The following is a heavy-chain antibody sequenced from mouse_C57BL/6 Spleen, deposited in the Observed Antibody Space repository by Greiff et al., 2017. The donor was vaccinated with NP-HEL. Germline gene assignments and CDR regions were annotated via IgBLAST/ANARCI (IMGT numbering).Heavy chain of an antibody. D-gene: IGHD1-1*01. CDR3: ARHEDRYYYGSSPWYFDV. J-gene: IGHJ1*03. CDR1: GYTFTEYT. Sequence: QVQLKESGAELVKPGASVKLSCKASGYTFTEYTIHWVKQRSGQGLEWIGWFYPGSGSIKYNEKFKDKATLTADKSSSTVYMELSRLTSEDSAVYFCARHEDRYYYGSSPWYFDVWGTGTTVTVSS. CDR2: FYPGSGSI. V-gene: IGHV1-62-2*01.